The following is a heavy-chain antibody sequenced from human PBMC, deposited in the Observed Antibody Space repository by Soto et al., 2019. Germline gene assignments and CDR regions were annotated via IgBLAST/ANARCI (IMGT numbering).Heavy chain of an antibody. CDR3: ARQGFGQLHSVVDV. J-gene: IGHJ6*04. V-gene: IGHV4-59*08. CDR2: IHHSGST. D-gene: IGHD3-10*01. CDR1: GGSITSHY. Sequence: SETLSLTCSVSGGSITSHYCSWFRQPPGKGLEWIGYIHHSGSTSYNPSLNSRVTMSVDTSKSQFSLKVSSVTAADTALYYCARQGFGQLHSVVDVWGAGTTVTVSS.